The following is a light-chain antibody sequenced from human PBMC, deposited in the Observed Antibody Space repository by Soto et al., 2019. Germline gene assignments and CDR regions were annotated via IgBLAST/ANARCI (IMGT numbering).Light chain of an antibody. Sequence: EILLTQSPATLSLSPGERATLSCRASQNITTYLAWYQRKPGQAPRLLIYDASNRASGIPARFSGSGSGTDFTLTISSLQSEDFAVYYCQQRYHWPITFGQGTRLEIK. CDR1: QNITTY. V-gene: IGKV3-11*01. CDR2: DAS. J-gene: IGKJ5*01. CDR3: QQRYHWPIT.